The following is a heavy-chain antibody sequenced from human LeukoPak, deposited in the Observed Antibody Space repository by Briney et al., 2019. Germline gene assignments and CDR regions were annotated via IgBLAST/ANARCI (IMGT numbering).Heavy chain of an antibody. CDR1: GFTFDDYA. V-gene: IGHV3-9*01. D-gene: IGHD5-12*01. CDR3: AKDPNRGYSGYGPYYYGMDV. Sequence: GGSLRLSCAASGFTFDDYAMHWVRQAPGKGLEWVSGISWNSGSIGYADSVKGRFTISRDNSKNTLYLQMNSLRAEDTAVYYCAKDPNRGYSGYGPYYYGMDVWGQGTTVTVSS. CDR2: ISWNSGSI. J-gene: IGHJ6*02.